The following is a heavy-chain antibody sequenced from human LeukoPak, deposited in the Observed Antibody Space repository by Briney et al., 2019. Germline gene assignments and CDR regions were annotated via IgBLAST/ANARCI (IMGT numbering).Heavy chain of an antibody. V-gene: IGHV1-69*13. CDR1: GGTFSSYA. CDR3: ARSYQPLLYAVDY. J-gene: IGHJ4*02. Sequence: ASVKVSCTASGGTFSSYAISWVRQAPGQGLEWMGGIIPIFGTANYAQKFQGRVTITADESTSTAYMELSSLRSEDTAVYYCARSYQPLLYAVDYWGQGTLVTVSS. D-gene: IGHD2-2*02. CDR2: IIPIFGTA.